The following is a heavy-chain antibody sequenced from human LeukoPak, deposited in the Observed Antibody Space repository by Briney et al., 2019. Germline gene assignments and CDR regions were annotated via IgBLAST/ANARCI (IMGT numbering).Heavy chain of an antibody. CDR3: ARALLWFEEPSHIDY. J-gene: IGHJ4*02. D-gene: IGHD3-10*01. CDR2: IIPILGIA. CDR1: GGTFSNYA. V-gene: IGHV1-69*04. Sequence: ASVKVSCKASGGTFSNYAISWVRQAPGQGLEWMGRIIPILGIANYAQKFQGRVTITADKSTSTAYMELSSLRSEDTAVYYCARALLWFEEPSHIDYWGQGTLVTASS.